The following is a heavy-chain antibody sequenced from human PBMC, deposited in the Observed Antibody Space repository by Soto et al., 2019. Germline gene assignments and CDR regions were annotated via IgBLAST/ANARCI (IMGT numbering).Heavy chain of an antibody. CDR2: IYASVNP. CDR1: CGSVMVYY. CDR3: ARGVGSSPPQY. D-gene: IGHD1-26*01. V-gene: IGHV4-59*02. Sequence: SATLSLTGTISCGSVMVYYWNWIRQSTGQGLEWIGYIYASVNPYYNPSLRSRVTISADTSKNQISLKLTSPTAADTAVYYCARGVGSSPPQYWGRGTLVTVSS. J-gene: IGHJ4*02.